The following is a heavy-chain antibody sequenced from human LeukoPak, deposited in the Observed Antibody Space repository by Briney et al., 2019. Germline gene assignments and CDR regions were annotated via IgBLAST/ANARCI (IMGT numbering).Heavy chain of an antibody. J-gene: IGHJ6*03. V-gene: IGHV5-51*01. CDR3: ARQAGYSSSSDYYYYYYMDV. CDR1: GYSFTSYW. Sequence: GESLKISCKGSGYSFTSYWIGWVRQMPGKGLEWMGIIYPGDSDTRYSPSFQGQVTISADKSISTAYLQWSSLKASDSAMYNCARQAGYSSSSDYYYYYYMDVWGKGTTVTVSS. D-gene: IGHD6-6*01. CDR2: IYPGDSDT.